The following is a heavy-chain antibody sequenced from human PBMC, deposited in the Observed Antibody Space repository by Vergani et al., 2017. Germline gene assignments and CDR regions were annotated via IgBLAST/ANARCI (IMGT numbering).Heavy chain of an antibody. D-gene: IGHD6-19*01. CDR3: AKVGRSEVAGTFGAFDI. CDR1: GFTFIMHA. Sequence: EVQLLESGGDLVQPGGSLRLSCAASGFTFIMHAMRWVRQAPGKGLEWVSTLSASDRRTHYADSVKGRFTISRDISKNTLFLHMNSLRPEDTAVYYCAKVGRSEVAGTFGAFDIWGQGILVTVSS. V-gene: IGHV3-23*01. CDR2: LSASDRRT. J-gene: IGHJ4*02.